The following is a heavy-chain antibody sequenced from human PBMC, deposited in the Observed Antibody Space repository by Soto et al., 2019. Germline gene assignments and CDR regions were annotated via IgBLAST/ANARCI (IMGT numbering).Heavy chain of an antibody. V-gene: IGHV3-66*04. D-gene: IGHD2-21*01. CDR3: ARQCGGDCSNAFPL. CDR1: GFSVSTNF. Sequence: EEQLVESGGGLVRPGGSLRLSCAVSGFSVSTNFMNWVRQAPGKEPQWVAVLYPGPGTYYADAVKGRFIISREDSTNTLFLHLTNMRAENTAVYYCARQCGGDCSNAFPLWGQGTMVTVSS. CDR2: LYPGPGT. J-gene: IGHJ3*01.